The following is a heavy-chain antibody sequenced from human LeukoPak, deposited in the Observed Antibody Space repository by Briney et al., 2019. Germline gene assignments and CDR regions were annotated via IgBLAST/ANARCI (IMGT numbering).Heavy chain of an antibody. CDR3: ATFGARGYYYDSSGPFYFDY. J-gene: IGHJ4*02. V-gene: IGHV1-24*01. Sequence: ASVKVSCKVSGYTLTELSMHWVRQAPGKGLEWMGGFDPEDGETIYAQKFQGRVTMTEDTSTDTAYMELSSLRSEDTAVYYCATFGARGYYYDSSGPFYFDYWGQGTLVTVSS. CDR2: FDPEDGET. D-gene: IGHD3-22*01. CDR1: GYTLTELS.